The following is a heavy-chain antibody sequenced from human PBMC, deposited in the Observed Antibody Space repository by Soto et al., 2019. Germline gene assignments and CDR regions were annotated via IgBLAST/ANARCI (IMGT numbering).Heavy chain of an antibody. J-gene: IGHJ6*02. D-gene: IGHD2-15*01. Sequence: QTGGSLRLSCAASGFTFSSYGMHWVRQAPGKGLEWVAVIWYDGSNKYYADSVKGRFTISRDNSKNTLYLQMNSLRAEDTAVYYCARDQGGVGTETRRSGKNSMDVWRQGTTVTVSS. V-gene: IGHV3-33*01. CDR1: GFTFSSYG. CDR3: ARDQGGVGTETRRSGKNSMDV. CDR2: IWYDGSNK.